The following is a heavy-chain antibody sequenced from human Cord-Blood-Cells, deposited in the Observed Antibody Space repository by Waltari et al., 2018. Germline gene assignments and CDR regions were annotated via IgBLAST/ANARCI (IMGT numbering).Heavy chain of an antibody. D-gene: IGHD5-12*01. V-gene: IGHV4-38-2*01. CDR1: GYSISSGYY. CDR3: ATNFGSRYKYSCYDFDY. J-gene: IGHJ4*02. Sequence: QVQLQESGPGLVKPSETLSLTCAVSGYSISSGYYWGWIRQPPGKGLEWIGSIYHSGSTYHSPSRKRRVPISVDTSKNRFALKLCSVAAADTSVYYCATNFGSRYKYSCYDFDYWGQGTLVTVSS. CDR2: IYHSGST.